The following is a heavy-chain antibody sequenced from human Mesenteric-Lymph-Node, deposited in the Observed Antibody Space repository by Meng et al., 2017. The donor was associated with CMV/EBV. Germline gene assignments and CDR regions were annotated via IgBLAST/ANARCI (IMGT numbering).Heavy chain of an antibody. CDR1: GGSISSSSYY. CDR2: IYYSGST. J-gene: IGHJ3*02. CDR3: ARYSSSWYRGAFDI. V-gene: IGHV4-39*07. D-gene: IGHD6-13*01. Sequence: SETLSLTCTVSGGSISSSSYYWGWIRQPPGKGLEWIGSIYYSGSTYYNPSLKSRVTISVDTSKNQFSLKLSSVTAADTAVYYCARYSSSWYRGAFDIWGQGTMVTVSS.